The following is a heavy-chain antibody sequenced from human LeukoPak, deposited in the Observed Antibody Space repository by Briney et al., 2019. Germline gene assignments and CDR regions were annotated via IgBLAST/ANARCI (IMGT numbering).Heavy chain of an antibody. Sequence: GGSLRLSCAASGFTFSSYAMTWVRQAPGKGLEWVSTISGSGASTYDADSVKGRFTIFRDNSKNTLYLQMNSLRAEDTAVYYCAKDTGSRAVAGTRFDYWGQGTLVTVSS. J-gene: IGHJ4*02. CDR2: ISGSGAST. CDR3: AKDTGSRAVAGTRFDY. V-gene: IGHV3-23*01. D-gene: IGHD6-19*01. CDR1: GFTFSSYA.